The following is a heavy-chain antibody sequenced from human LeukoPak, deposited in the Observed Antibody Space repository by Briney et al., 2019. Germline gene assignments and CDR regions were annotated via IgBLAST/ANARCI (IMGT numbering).Heavy chain of an antibody. CDR1: GGTFSSYA. CDR3: ARDIGDYDSSGYIAFDI. CDR2: IIPIFGTA. J-gene: IGHJ3*02. D-gene: IGHD3-22*01. Sequence: SVKVSCKASGGTFSSYAISWVRQAPGQGLEWMGGIIPIFGTANYAQKFQGRVTITADESTSTAYMELSSLRSEDTAVYYCARDIGDYDSSGYIAFDIWGQGTMVTISS. V-gene: IGHV1-69*01.